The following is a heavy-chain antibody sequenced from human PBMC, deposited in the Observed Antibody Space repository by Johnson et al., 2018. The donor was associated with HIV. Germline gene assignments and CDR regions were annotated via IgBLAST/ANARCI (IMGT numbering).Heavy chain of an antibody. CDR1: GFTFSNYG. J-gene: IGHJ3*02. D-gene: IGHD3-16*01. Sequence: QVQLVESGGGVVQPGRSLRLSCAASGFTFSNYGMDWVRQAPGKGLEWVAVISYDGSNKYYADSVKGRFTISRDNSKNTLYLQMNSLRAEDTAVYYCAREATYYDYVWGSYAFDIWGQGTMVTVSS. V-gene: IGHV3-30*19. CDR2: ISYDGSNK. CDR3: AREATYYDYVWGSYAFDI.